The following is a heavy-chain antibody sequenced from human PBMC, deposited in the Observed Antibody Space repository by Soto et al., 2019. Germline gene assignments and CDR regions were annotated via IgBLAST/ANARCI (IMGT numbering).Heavy chain of an antibody. CDR3: ARGLAVAGKVGDYYYGMDV. Sequence: QVQLVESGGGVVQPGRSLRLSCAASGFTFSSYAMHWVRQAPGKGLEWVAVISYDGSNKYYADSVKGRFTISRDNSKNTMYMEMNSLRGEESAVYYWARGLAVAGKVGDYYYGMDVWGQGTTVTASS. V-gene: IGHV3-30-3*01. CDR1: GFTFSSYA. D-gene: IGHD6-19*01. J-gene: IGHJ6*02. CDR2: ISYDGSNK.